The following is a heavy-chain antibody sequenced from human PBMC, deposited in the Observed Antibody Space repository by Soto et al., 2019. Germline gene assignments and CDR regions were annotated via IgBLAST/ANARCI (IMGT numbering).Heavy chain of an antibody. CDR1: GGTFSSFA. CDR2: IIPIFGTT. V-gene: IGHV1-69*01. J-gene: IGHJ4*02. CDR3: ARDRDHTYDY. Sequence: QVQLVQSGAEVKKPGSSVKVSCKASGGTFSSFAISWVRQAPGQGLEWMGGIIPIFGTTNYAQKFQGRVTITADESTSTAYMEVTTLTSEDTAVYYCARDRDHTYDYWGQGTLVTVSS.